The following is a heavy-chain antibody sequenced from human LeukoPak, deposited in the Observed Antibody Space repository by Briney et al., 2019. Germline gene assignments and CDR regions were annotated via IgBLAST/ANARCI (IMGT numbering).Heavy chain of an antibody. CDR3: ARDRGRGYFDY. Sequence: SETLSLTCTVSGGSISSSSYYWGWIRQPPGKGLEWIGSIYYSGSTYYNPSLKSRVTISVDTPKNQFSLKLSSVTAADTAVYYCARDRGRGYFDYWGQGTLVTVSS. J-gene: IGHJ4*02. CDR2: IYYSGST. D-gene: IGHD2-15*01. CDR1: GGSISSSSYY. V-gene: IGHV4-39*02.